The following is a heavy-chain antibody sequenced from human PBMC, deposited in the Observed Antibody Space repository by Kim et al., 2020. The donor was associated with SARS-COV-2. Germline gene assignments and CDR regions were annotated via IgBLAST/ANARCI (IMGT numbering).Heavy chain of an antibody. D-gene: IGHD5-18*01. J-gene: IGHJ6*02. V-gene: IGHV4-30-4*01. CDR2: IYYSGRT. CDR3: TGDGPGYSYGHAVYGMGV. CDR1: GGSISSGDYY. Sequence: SETLSLTCTVSGGSISSGDYYWSWIRQPTGKGLEWIGSIYYSGRTYYNPSLRSRVTTSVATSKNQFSLKLSSVTDANTAVYYCTGDGPGYSYGHAVYGMGVWGQGTTVTVSS.